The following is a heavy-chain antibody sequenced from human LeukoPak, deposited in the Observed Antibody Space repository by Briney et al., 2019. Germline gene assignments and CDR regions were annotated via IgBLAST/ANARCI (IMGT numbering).Heavy chain of an antibody. CDR1: GGSFSGYY. D-gene: IGHD3-22*01. CDR2: INHSGST. V-gene: IGHV4-34*01. Sequence: PSETLSLTCAVYGGSFSGYYWSWIRQPPGKGLEWIGEINHSGSTNYNPSLKSRVTISVDTSKNQFSLKLSSVTAADTAVYYCARNRRITMIVVVISRPTHNWFDPSGQGTLVTVSS. J-gene: IGHJ5*02. CDR3: ARNRRITMIVVVISRPTHNWFDP.